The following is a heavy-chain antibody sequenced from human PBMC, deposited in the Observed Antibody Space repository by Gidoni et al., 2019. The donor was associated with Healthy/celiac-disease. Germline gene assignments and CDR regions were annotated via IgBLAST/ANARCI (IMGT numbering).Heavy chain of an antibody. CDR2: IYYSGST. CDR3: ARATPLGVVVDAFDI. J-gene: IGHJ3*02. CDR1: GGSISSYY. V-gene: IGHV4-59*01. Sequence: QVQLQESGPGLVKPSETLSLTCTVSGGSISSYYWSWIRQPPGKGLEWIGYIYYSGSTNYNPSLKSRVTISVDTSKNQFSLKLSSVTAADTAVYYCARATPLGVVVDAFDIWGQGTMVTVSS. D-gene: IGHD2-2*01.